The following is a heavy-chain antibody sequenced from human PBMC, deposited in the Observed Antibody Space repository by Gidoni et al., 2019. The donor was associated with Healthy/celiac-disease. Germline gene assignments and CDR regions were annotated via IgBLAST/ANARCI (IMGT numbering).Heavy chain of an antibody. CDR3: ARDYPSYYDSSGHVDY. CDR2: ISAYNGNT. Sequence: QVQLVQSGSEVKKPGASVKVSCTASGYTFTSYGISWVRQAPGQGLEWMGWISAYNGNTNYAQKLQGRVTMTTDTSTSTDYMELRSLRSDDTAVYYCARDYPSYYDSSGHVDYWGQGTLVTVSS. J-gene: IGHJ4*02. D-gene: IGHD3-22*01. V-gene: IGHV1-18*01. CDR1: GYTFTSYG.